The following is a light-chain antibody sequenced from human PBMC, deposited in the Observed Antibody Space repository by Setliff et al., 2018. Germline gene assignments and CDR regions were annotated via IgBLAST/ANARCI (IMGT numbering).Light chain of an antibody. CDR3: SSYTSSSTFV. J-gene: IGLJ1*01. V-gene: IGLV2-14*01. CDR1: SSDVGGYDY. Sequence: ALTQPASVSGSPGQSITISCTGTSSDVGGYDYVSWYQQHPGKAPKLMIYDVSKRPSGVSNRFSGSKSGNTASLTISGLQAEDEADYYCSSYTSSSTFVFGTGTKVTVL. CDR2: DVS.